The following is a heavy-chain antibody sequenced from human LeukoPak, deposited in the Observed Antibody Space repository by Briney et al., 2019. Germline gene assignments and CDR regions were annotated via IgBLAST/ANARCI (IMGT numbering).Heavy chain of an antibody. D-gene: IGHD3-3*01. J-gene: IGHJ4*02. CDR1: GYTFTSYY. V-gene: IGHV1-46*01. CDR3: ARSNVLRLLEWFSEEFDY. CDR2: INPSGGST. Sequence: ASVKVSCKASGYTFTSYYIHWVRQAPGQGLEWMGIINPSGGSTSYAQKFQGRVTMTRDMSTSTVYMELSSLRSEDTAVYYCARSNVLRLLEWFSEEFDYWGQGTLVTVSS.